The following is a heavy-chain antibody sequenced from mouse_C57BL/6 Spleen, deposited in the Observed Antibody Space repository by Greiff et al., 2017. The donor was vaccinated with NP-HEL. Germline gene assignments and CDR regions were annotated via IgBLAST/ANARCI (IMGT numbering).Heavy chain of an antibody. V-gene: IGHV1-72*01. CDR1: GYTFTSYW. CDR2: IDPNSGGT. D-gene: IGHD1-1*01. J-gene: IGHJ2*01. CDR3: ARSGIITTVVATPFDY. Sequence: QVQLQQPGAELVKPGASVKLSCKASGYTFTSYWMHWVKQRPGRGLEWIGRIDPNSGGTKYNEKFKSKATLTVDKPSSTAYMQLSSLTSEDSAVYYCARSGIITTVVATPFDYWGQGTTLTVSS.